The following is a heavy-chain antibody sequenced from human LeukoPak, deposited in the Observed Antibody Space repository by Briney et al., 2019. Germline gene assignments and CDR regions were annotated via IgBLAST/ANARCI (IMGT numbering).Heavy chain of an antibody. CDR2: IKTDGSET. D-gene: IGHD3-10*01. Sequence: GGSLRLSCAASGFTFSSYWMSWVRQVPGKGLEWVANIKTDGSETYFVDSVKGRFTMSRDNAKDSLYLQMNSLRADDTAVYYCAREGRGYGSGSPFGYWGQGTLVTVSS. CDR1: GFTFSSYW. J-gene: IGHJ4*02. CDR3: AREGRGYGSGSPFGY. V-gene: IGHV3-7*01.